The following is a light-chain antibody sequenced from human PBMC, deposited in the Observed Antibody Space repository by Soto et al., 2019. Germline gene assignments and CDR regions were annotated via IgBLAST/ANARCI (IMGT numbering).Light chain of an antibody. CDR3: QQYNDYPWT. J-gene: IGKJ1*01. CDR1: QSISSW. V-gene: IGKV1-5*03. CDR2: KAS. Sequence: EIPMTQSPSTLSASVGDRVTITCRASQSISSWLAWYQQKPGKAPKLLIYKASSLESGVPSRFSGSGSGTEFTLTISSLQPDDFATYYCQQYNDYPWTFGQGTKVEIK.